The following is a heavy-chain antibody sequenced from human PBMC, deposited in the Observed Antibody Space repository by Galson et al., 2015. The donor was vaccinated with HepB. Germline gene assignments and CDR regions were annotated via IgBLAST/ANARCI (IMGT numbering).Heavy chain of an antibody. D-gene: IGHD5-12*01. CDR3: ARTDLVATPTEGVYFDY. CDR2: IDWDDDK. Sequence: PALVKPTQTLTLTCTFSGFSLSTSGMCVSWIRQPPGKALEWLARIDWDDDKYYSTSLKTRLTISKDTSKNQVVLTMTNMDPVDTATYYCARTDLVATPTEGVYFDYWGQGTLVTVSS. CDR1: GFSLSTSGMC. V-gene: IGHV2-70*11. J-gene: IGHJ4*02.